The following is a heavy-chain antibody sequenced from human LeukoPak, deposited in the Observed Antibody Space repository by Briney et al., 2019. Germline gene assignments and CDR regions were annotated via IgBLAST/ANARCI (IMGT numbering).Heavy chain of an antibody. CDR2: IKQDGSEK. Sequence: GGSLRLSCAASGFTFSSYWMSWVRQAPGKGLEWVANIKQDGSEKYYVDSVKGRFTISRDNAKNSLYLQMNSLRVEDTAVYYCAKLAKYFYGSETYYFFEDWGQGTPITASS. V-gene: IGHV3-7*01. CDR1: GFTFSSYW. D-gene: IGHD3-10*01. CDR3: AKLAKYFYGSETYYFFED. J-gene: IGHJ4*02.